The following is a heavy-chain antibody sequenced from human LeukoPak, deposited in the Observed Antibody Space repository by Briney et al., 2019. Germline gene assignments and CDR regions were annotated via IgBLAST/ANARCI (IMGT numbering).Heavy chain of an antibody. Sequence: ASVKVSCTPAGNSFTSYYMHWVRQAPGQGLEWMGIINPSGSNTTNAQRFQGRITITRDTSTTQVYLELSSRRSEDTAVYYWARGQYYYYIDVWGKGPTVTVSS. CDR1: GNSFTSYY. J-gene: IGHJ6*03. V-gene: IGHV1-46*01. CDR3: ARGQYYYYIDV. CDR2: INPSGSNT.